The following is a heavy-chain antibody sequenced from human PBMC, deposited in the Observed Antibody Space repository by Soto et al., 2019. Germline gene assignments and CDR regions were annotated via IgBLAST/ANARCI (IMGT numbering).Heavy chain of an antibody. V-gene: IGHV3-23*05. Sequence: PGGSLRLSCAASGFTFSSYAMSWVRQAPGKGLEWVSAIDSAGSDTYYANSVKGRFTSSRDNPKNTLYLQMNSLRAEDTAIYYCATRTTMTGRTFDNWGQGTLVTVSS. J-gene: IGHJ4*02. CDR2: IDSAGSDT. D-gene: IGHD3-9*01. CDR1: GFTFSSYA. CDR3: ATRTTMTGRTFDN.